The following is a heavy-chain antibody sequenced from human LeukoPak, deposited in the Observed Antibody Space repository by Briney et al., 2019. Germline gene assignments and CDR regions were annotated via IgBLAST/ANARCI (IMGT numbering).Heavy chain of an antibody. D-gene: IGHD4-23*01. J-gene: IGHJ4*02. CDR3: AKDTVVTPEAFDY. V-gene: IGHV3-23*01. CDR1: GFTFSSYA. Sequence: GGSLRLSCAASGFTFSSYAMTWVRQAPGKGLEWVSTISGSGGSTYYADSVKGRFTISRDNSKNTLYLQMNSLRAEDTAVYYCAKDTVVTPEAFDYWGQGTLVTVSS. CDR2: ISGSGGST.